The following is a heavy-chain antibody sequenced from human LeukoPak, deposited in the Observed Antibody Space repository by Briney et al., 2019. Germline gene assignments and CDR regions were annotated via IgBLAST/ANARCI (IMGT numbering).Heavy chain of an antibody. CDR2: IYTGGST. Sequence: GGSLRLSCAASGFTVSSNYMRWVRQAPGKGLEWVSVIYTGGSTYYADSVKGRFTISRDNSKNTLYLQMNSLRPEDTAVYYCAKDRDDFWSGYFDDWGQGTLVTVSS. V-gene: IGHV3-53*05. CDR3: AKDRDDFWSGYFDD. J-gene: IGHJ4*02. D-gene: IGHD3-3*01. CDR1: GFTVSSNY.